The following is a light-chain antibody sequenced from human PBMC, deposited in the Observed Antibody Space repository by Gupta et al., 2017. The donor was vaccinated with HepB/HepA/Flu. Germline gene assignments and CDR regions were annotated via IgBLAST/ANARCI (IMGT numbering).Light chain of an antibody. CDR2: KAS. CDR1: QSISSW. CDR3: QQYDSYSPWT. V-gene: IGKV1-5*03. J-gene: IGKJ1*01. Sequence: DIQMTQSPSTLSASVGDRVTITCRASQSISSWLAWYQQKPGKAPKVLIYKASNLESGVPSRFSGSGFGTEFTLTISSRQPDDFATYYCQQYDSYSPWTFGQGTKVEIK.